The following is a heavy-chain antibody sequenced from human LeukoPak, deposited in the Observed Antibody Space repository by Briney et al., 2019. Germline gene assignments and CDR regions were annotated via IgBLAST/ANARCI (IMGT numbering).Heavy chain of an antibody. J-gene: IGHJ6*02. V-gene: IGHV4-31*03. Sequence: SETLSLTCTVSGGSISSGGYYWSWIRQHPGKGLEWIGYIYYSGSTYYNPSLKSRVTISVDTSKNQFSLKLSSVTAADTAVYYCASYRSGGSCRDYYGMDVWGQGTTVTVSS. D-gene: IGHD2-15*01. CDR1: GGSISSGGYY. CDR3: ASYRSGGSCRDYYGMDV. CDR2: IYYSGST.